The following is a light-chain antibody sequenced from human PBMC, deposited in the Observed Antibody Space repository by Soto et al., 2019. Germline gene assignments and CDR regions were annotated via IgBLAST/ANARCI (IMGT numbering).Light chain of an antibody. CDR1: QSINDW. CDR3: QQYNSLHVA. Sequence: DIQMTQSPSSLSAFVGDAVTIACRASQSINDWLAWYQQKPGKAPQLLIYGASTLGSGVPSRFRGSGSGTEFTLTISSLQPDDIATYYCQQYNSLHVAFGQGTKVDIK. V-gene: IGKV1-5*01. CDR2: GAS. J-gene: IGKJ1*01.